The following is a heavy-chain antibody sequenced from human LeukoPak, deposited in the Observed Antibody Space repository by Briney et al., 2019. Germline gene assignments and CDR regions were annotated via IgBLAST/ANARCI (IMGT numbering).Heavy chain of an antibody. Sequence: GGSLRLSCAASGFTFSSYGMHWVRQAPGKGLEWVAFIRYDGSNKYYADSVKGRFTISRDNSKNTLYLQMNSLRAEDTAVYYCVKDVETYYYDSSGCVAMDVWGKGTTVTVSS. V-gene: IGHV3-30*02. D-gene: IGHD3-22*01. CDR1: GFTFSSYG. CDR3: VKDVETYYYDSSGCVAMDV. CDR2: IRYDGSNK. J-gene: IGHJ6*03.